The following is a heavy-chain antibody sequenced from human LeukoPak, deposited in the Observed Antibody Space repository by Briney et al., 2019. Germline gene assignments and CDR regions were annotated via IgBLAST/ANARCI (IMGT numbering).Heavy chain of an antibody. J-gene: IGHJ4*02. D-gene: IGHD6-19*01. CDR3: ARASNGWFHD. Sequence: GGSLRLSCAASGFTFSSYWMSWVRQAPGKGLEWVANIKQDGSEKQYVDSLKGRVTISRDNAKNSLYLEMNSLRAEDTAVYYCARASNGWFHDWGQGTLVTVSS. CDR1: GFTFSSYW. V-gene: IGHV3-7*01. CDR2: IKQDGSEK.